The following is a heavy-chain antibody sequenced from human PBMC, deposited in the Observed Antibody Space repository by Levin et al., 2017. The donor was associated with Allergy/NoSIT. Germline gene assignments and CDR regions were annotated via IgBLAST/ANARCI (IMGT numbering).Heavy chain of an antibody. CDR2: IYHSGST. CDR1: GGSISNSDYS. V-gene: IGHV4-30-2*01. CDR3: ARASITYSTSSTYYFGMDV. D-gene: IGHD6-6*01. Sequence: RSQTLSLTCSVSGGSISNSDYSWSWIRQPPGKGLEWIGYIYHSGSTYYNPSLKSRVTISVDRSKNQFSLSLSSVTAADTAFYYCARASITYSTSSTYYFGMDVWGQGTTVTVSS. J-gene: IGHJ6*02.